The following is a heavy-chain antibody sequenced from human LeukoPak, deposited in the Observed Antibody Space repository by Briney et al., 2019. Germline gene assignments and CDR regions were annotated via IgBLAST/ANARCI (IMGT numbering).Heavy chain of an antibody. J-gene: IGHJ5*01. CDR2: IGTYGGDT. Sequence: ASVTVSCKATSRISRVREAPGQGLDRVPGIGTYGGDTYYAQKFQSRSTVTTDTSTSTVYMELRNLRSDDTAVYYCARDLWNFYDDSGYNRDFDSWGQGTLVTVSS. V-gene: IGHV1-18*01. CDR1: TSR. D-gene: IGHD3-22*01. CDR3: ARDLWNFYDDSGYNRDFDS.